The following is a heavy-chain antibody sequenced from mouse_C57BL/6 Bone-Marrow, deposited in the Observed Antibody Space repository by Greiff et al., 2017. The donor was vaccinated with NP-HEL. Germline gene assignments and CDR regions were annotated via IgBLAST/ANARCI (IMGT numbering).Heavy chain of an antibody. CDR1: GYTFTDYY. Sequence: EVQLQQSGPVLVKPGASVKMSCKASGYTFTDYYMNWVKQSHGKSLEWIGVINPYNGGTSYNQKFKGKATLTVDKSSSTAYMELNSLTSEDSAVYYCARDGNYYGNFDYWGQGTTLTVSS. D-gene: IGHD1-1*01. CDR3: ARDGNYYGNFDY. V-gene: IGHV1-19*01. J-gene: IGHJ2*01. CDR2: INPYNGGT.